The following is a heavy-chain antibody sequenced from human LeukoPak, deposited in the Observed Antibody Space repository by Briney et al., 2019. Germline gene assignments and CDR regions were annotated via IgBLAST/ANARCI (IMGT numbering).Heavy chain of an antibody. V-gene: IGHV3-43*02. D-gene: IGHD6-13*01. J-gene: IGHJ4*02. CDR1: GFTFDDYA. CDR2: ISGDGGST. CDR3: AKDKGQQSGGGFDY. Sequence: PGGSLRLSCAASGFTFDDYAMHWVRQAPGKGLEWVSLISGDGGSTYYADSVKGRFTISRDNSKNSLYLQMNSLRTEDTALYYCAKDKGQQSGGGFDYWGQGTLVTVSS.